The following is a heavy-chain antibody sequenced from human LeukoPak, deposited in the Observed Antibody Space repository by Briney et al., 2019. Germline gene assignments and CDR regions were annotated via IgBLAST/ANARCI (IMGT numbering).Heavy chain of an antibody. D-gene: IGHD5-24*01. CDR1: GGTFSNYA. CDR2: VVPIFGTA. V-gene: IGHV1-69*13. CDR3: ASQRWLQFYYFDY. J-gene: IGHJ4*02. Sequence: GASVKVSCKASGGTFSNYAISWVRQAPGQGLEWTGGVVPIFGTANYAQKFQGRVTITADESTTTAYMELSSLRFEDTAVYYCASQRWLQFYYFDYWGQGTLVTVSS.